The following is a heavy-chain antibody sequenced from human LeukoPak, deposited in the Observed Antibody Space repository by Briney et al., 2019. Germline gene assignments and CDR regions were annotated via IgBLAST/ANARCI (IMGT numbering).Heavy chain of an antibody. CDR1: GVSISPYY. CDR3: ARLSAAVHLGAFDL. D-gene: IGHD3-3*01. CDR2: IHTSGSN. J-gene: IGHJ3*01. Sequence: SETLSLTCAVSGVSISPYYWAWIRQLPGKGLEWIGYIHTSGSNNQYPSLKSRVTISVDKSKNHFSLRLTSVTAADTAVYYCARLSAAVHLGAFDLWGQGTMVTVSS. V-gene: IGHV4-4*09.